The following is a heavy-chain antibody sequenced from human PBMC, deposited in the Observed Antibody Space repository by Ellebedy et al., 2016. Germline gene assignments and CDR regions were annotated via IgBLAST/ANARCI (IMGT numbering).Heavy chain of an antibody. Sequence: SETLSLTCTVSGASITSSTYYWGWIRQPPGKGLEWIGSIYYSGNTYYNPSLKSRVTLSVDTSKNQFSLKLRSVSAADTAVYYCATDRLVGATRWFDPWGQGTLVTVSS. CDR3: ATDRLVGATRWFDP. D-gene: IGHD1-26*01. J-gene: IGHJ5*02. V-gene: IGHV4-39*07. CDR2: IYYSGNT. CDR1: GASITSSTYY.